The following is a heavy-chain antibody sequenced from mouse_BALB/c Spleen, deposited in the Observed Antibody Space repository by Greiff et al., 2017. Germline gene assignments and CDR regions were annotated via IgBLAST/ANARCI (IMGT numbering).Heavy chain of an antibody. J-gene: IGHJ2*01. Sequence: EVMLVESGGGLVQPGGSLKLSCAASGFTFSSYGMSWVRQTPDKRLELVATINSNGGSTYYPDSVKGRFTISRDNAKNTLYLQMSSLKSEDTAMYYCARGGDGYLDYWGQGTTLTVSS. CDR3: ARGGDGYLDY. D-gene: IGHD2-3*01. CDR1: GFTFSSYG. CDR2: INSNGGST. V-gene: IGHV5-6-3*01.